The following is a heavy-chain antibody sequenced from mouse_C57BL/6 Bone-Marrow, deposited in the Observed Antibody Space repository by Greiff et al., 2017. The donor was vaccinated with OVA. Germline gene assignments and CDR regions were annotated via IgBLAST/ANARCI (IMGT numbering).Heavy chain of an antibody. V-gene: IGHV5-4*01. CDR1: GFTFSSYA. Sequence: EVQGVESGGGLVKPGGSLKLSCAASGFTFSSYAMSWVRQTPEKRLEWVATISDGGSYTYYPDNVKGRFTISRDNAKNNLYLQMSHLKSEDTAMYYCARDRATVALYYFDYWGQGTTLTVSS. CDR3: ARDRATVALYYFDY. D-gene: IGHD1-1*01. CDR2: ISDGGSYT. J-gene: IGHJ2*01.